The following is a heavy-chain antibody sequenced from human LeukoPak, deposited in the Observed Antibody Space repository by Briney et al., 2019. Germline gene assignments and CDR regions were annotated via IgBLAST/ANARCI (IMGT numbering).Heavy chain of an antibody. D-gene: IGHD3-10*01. J-gene: IGHJ4*02. CDR2: ISYDGSNK. Sequence: QPGRSLRLSCAASGFTFSSYAMHWVRQAPGKGLEWVAVISYDGSNKYYADSVKGRFTISRDNSKNTLYLQMNSLRAEDTAVYYCARAPGRIIAEPDYWGQGTLVTVSS. V-gene: IGHV3-30-3*01. CDR1: GFTFSSYA. CDR3: ARAPGRIIAEPDY.